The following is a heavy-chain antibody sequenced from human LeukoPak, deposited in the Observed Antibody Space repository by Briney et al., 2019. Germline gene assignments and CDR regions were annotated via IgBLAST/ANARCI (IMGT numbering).Heavy chain of an antibody. J-gene: IGHJ4*01. Sequence: GGSLRLSCAASGFTFSSYWMTWVRQAPGKGLAWVANIKQDGSETYYVDSVKGRFTISRDNTNNSLHLDMNNLRAEDTGVYFCARDSVEGNIAVRPFDYHCWGHGTLVTVSS. CDR1: GFTFSSYW. CDR3: ARDSVEGNIAVRPFDYHC. V-gene: IGHV3-7*01. CDR2: IKQDGSET. D-gene: IGHD6-6*01.